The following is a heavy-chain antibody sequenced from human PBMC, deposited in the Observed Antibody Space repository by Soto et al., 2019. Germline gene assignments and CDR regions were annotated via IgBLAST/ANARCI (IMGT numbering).Heavy chain of an antibody. CDR3: AIAVAGQTFDY. D-gene: IGHD6-19*01. J-gene: IGHJ4*02. CDR1: GGSISSYY. V-gene: IGHV4-59*01. CDR2: IYYSGST. Sequence: SETLSLTCTVSGGSISSYYWSWIRQPPGKGLEWIGYIYYSGSTNYNPSLKSRVTISVDTSKNQFSLKLSSVTAADTAVYYCAIAVAGQTFDYWGQGTLVTVSS.